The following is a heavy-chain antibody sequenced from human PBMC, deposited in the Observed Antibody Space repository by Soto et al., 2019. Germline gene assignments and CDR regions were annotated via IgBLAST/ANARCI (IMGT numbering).Heavy chain of an antibody. CDR2: TIPLFSTS. D-gene: IGHD2-15*01. CDR3: AGAGGRPYYYYGKDV. CDR1: AGTFNNYA. J-gene: IGHJ6*01. V-gene: IGHV1-69*06. Sequence: QEQFVQSGPEVKKPGSSVTVSCKASAGTFNNYAICWVRQAPGQGLDWMGGTIPLFSTSSYAQKFQGRVTITADKSTSTVYMEMRNLKSEVTALDYSAGAGGRPYYYYGKDVWGQGTAVTVSA.